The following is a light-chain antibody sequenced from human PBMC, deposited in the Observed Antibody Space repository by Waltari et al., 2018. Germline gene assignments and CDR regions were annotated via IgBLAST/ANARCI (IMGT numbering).Light chain of an antibody. V-gene: IGKV3-15*01. Sequence: EIVMTQAPATLSVSPGEGATLPCRASQSVSSNFAWYQHKPGQAPRLLIYGASTRATGIPARFSGSGSGTEFTLTISSLQSEDFAFYYCQQYNNWPPEDTFGQGTKLEIK. CDR2: GAS. J-gene: IGKJ2*01. CDR1: QSVSSN. CDR3: QQYNNWPPEDT.